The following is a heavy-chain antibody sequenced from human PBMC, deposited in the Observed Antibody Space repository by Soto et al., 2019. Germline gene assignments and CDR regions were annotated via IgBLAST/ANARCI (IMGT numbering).Heavy chain of an antibody. J-gene: IGHJ4*02. V-gene: IGHV1-2*02. Sequence: ASVKVSCKASGYTFTGDYMHWVRQAPGQGLEWMGWINPNSGGTNYAQKFQGRVTMTRDTSISTAYMELSRLRSDDTAVYYCARAPYDSSGYYPFDYWGQGTLVTVSS. CDR1: GYTFTGDY. CDR2: INPNSGGT. D-gene: IGHD3-22*01. CDR3: ARAPYDSSGYYPFDY.